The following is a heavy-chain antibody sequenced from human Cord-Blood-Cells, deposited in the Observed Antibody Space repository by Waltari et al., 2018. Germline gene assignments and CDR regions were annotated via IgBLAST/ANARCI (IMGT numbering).Heavy chain of an antibody. D-gene: IGHD2-15*01. J-gene: IGHJ3*02. CDR2: IYYSGST. CDR1: GGSISSYY. Sequence: QVQLQESGPGLVKPSETLSLTCTVPGGSISSYYWSWIRQPPGKGLEWIGYIYYSGSTNYNPSLKSRVTISVDTSKNQFSRKLSSVTAADTAVYYCARHYCSGGSCFDIWGQGTMVTVSS. V-gene: IGHV4-59*08. CDR3: ARHYCSGGSCFDI.